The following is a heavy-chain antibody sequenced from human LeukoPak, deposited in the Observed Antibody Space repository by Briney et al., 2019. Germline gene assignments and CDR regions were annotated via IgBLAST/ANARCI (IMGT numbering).Heavy chain of an antibody. D-gene: IGHD1-26*01. CDR3: ARDSRGSYPDY. J-gene: IGHJ4*02. V-gene: IGHV3-30-3*01. CDR1: GFTFSSYA. Sequence: GGSLRLSCAASGFTFSSYAMHWVRQAPGKGLEWVAVISYDGSNKYYADSVKGRFTISRDNSKNTLYLQMNSLRAEDTAVYYCARDSRGSYPDYWGQGTLVTVSS. CDR2: ISYDGSNK.